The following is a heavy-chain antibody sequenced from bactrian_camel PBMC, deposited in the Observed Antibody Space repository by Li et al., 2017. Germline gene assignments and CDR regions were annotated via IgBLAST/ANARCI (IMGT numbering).Heavy chain of an antibody. CDR3: AADWGSRALGKACGSWYVTLSLRTPERNY. Sequence: HVKLVESGGGSVQTGGSLRLSCAASGDGLGRYCLAWFRQVPGKDREGIAVIDKDGRTNYADSVTGRFTISKDLAKNSLYLQMVSLKPEDTAMYYCAADWGSRALGKACGSWYVTLSLRTPERNYWGQGTQVTVS. D-gene: IGHD2*01. CDR1: GDGLGRYC. CDR2: IDKDGRT. V-gene: IGHV3S53*01. J-gene: IGHJ4*01.